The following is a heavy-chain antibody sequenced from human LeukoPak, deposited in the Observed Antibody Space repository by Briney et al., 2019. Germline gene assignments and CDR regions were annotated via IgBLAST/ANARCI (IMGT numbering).Heavy chain of an antibody. Sequence: SETLSLTCAVYGGSFSGYYWGWIRQPPGKGLEWIGEINHSGSTNYNPSLKSRVTISVDTSKNQFSLKLSSVTAADTAVYYCARVRGYSYGYTDYWGQGTLVTVSS. CDR2: INHSGST. V-gene: IGHV4-34*01. J-gene: IGHJ4*02. D-gene: IGHD5-18*01. CDR1: GGSFSGYY. CDR3: ARVRGYSYGYTDY.